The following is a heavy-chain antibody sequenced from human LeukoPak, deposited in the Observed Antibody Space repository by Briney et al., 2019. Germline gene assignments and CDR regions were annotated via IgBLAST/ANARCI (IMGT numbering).Heavy chain of an antibody. J-gene: IGHJ4*02. CDR2: IHTDGSAR. Sequence: GRALRLSCAASGFTFSSYWMHWVRQAAGKGLVWVSRIHTDGSARDYADSVKGRFTISRDNAKNTLFLQMNSLRDEDTAVYYCTRGTTAARPDYFDYWGQGTLVTVSS. V-gene: IGHV3-74*01. CDR1: GFTFSSYW. D-gene: IGHD6-6*01. CDR3: TRGTTAARPDYFDY.